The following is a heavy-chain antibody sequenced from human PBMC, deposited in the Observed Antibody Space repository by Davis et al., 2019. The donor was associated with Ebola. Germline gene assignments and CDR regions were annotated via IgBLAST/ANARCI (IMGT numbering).Heavy chain of an antibody. Sequence: ASVKVSCKASGYTFREYYIHWVRQAPGQRLEWMGWINAGNGNTKYSQKFQGRVTITRDTSASTAYMELSSLRSEDTAVYYCARVNSSGWFNWFDPWGQGTLVTVSS. CDR2: INAGNGNT. D-gene: IGHD6-19*01. CDR3: ARVNSSGWFNWFDP. J-gene: IGHJ5*02. CDR1: GYTFREYY. V-gene: IGHV1-3*01.